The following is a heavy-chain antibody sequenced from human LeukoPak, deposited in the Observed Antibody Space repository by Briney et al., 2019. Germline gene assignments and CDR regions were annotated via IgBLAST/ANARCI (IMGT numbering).Heavy chain of an antibody. CDR3: ARQFDWESP. CDR1: GGSFSSYS. Sequence: GASVKVSCKSSGGSFSSYSVSWVRQAPGQGLEWMGAIIPLLGTVNYAQRSQGRLTLSADESTNTVFMELSSLSSEDTAVYYCARQFDWESPWGQGTLVTVSS. J-gene: IGHJ5*02. V-gene: IGHV1-69*13. CDR2: IIPLLGTV. D-gene: IGHD3-9*01.